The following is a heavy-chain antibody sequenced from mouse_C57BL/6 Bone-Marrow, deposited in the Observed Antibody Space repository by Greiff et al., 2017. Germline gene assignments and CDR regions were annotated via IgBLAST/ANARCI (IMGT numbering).Heavy chain of an antibody. CDR3: TRIAYCNGSRYYAMDY. D-gene: IGHD1-1*01. V-gene: IGHV8-8*01. Sequence: QVTLKVCGPGILQPSQTLSLTCSFSGFSLSTFGMGVGWIRQPSGKGLEWLAHIWWDDDKYYNPALKSRLTISKDTSKNQVFLKVANVDTEVAATYYCTRIAYCNGSRYYAMDYWGQGTSDTVSS. CDR1: GFSLSTFGMG. CDR2: IWWDDDK. J-gene: IGHJ4*01.